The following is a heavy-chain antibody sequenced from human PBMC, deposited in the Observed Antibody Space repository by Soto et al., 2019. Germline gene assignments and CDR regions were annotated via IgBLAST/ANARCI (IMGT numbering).Heavy chain of an antibody. J-gene: IGHJ6*02. CDR1: GFSLNTYGVG. V-gene: IGHV2-5*02. CDR3: ARSSPDQGYFYGVGV. Sequence: QITLKESGPALVKPTQTLTLTCTFSGFSLNTYGVGVGWIRQPPGKTLEWLALIYWDDDKRYSPSLKSRLTITKDTSKDQVALTMTTMDPVDTATYYCARSSPDQGYFYGVGVWGQGTTVTVSS. D-gene: IGHD2-2*01. CDR2: IYWDDDK.